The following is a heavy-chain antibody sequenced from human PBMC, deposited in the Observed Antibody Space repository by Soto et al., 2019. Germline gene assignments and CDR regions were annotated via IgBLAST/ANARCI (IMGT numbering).Heavy chain of an antibody. CDR2: MNPNSGNT. CDR3: ARAFPITIFGVVITGAFDI. D-gene: IGHD3-3*01. J-gene: IGHJ3*02. CDR1: GYTFTSYD. Sequence: VKVSCKASGYTFTSYDINWVRQATGQGLEWMGWMNPNSGNTGYAQKFQGRVTMTRNTSISTAYMELSSLRSEDTAVYYCARAFPITIFGVVITGAFDIWGQGTMVTVSS. V-gene: IGHV1-8*01.